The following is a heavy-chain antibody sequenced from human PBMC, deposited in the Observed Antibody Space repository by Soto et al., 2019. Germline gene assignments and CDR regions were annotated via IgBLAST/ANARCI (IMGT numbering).Heavy chain of an antibody. J-gene: IGHJ4*02. D-gene: IGHD3-3*01. CDR3: AKARQKTIFGVVIGSY. Sequence: QVQLVESGGGVVQPGRSLRLSCAASGFTFSSYGMHWVRQAPGKGLEWVAVISYDGSNKYYADSVKGRFTISRDNSKNTLYLQMNSLRAEDTAGYYCAKARQKTIFGVVIGSYWGQGTLVTVSS. V-gene: IGHV3-30*18. CDR2: ISYDGSNK. CDR1: GFTFSSYG.